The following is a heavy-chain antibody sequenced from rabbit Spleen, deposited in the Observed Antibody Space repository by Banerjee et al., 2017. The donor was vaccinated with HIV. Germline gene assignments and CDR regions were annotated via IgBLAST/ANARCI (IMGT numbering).Heavy chain of an antibody. CDR3: ARDDISSTGYGYASNL. J-gene: IGHJ4*01. CDR2: INAVTGKA. D-gene: IGHD6-1*01. Sequence: QEQLVEYGGDLVQPEGSLTLTCKASGFSFSNKAVMCWVRQAPGKGLEWIACINAVTGKAVYASWAKGRFTFSKTSSTTVTLQMTSLTAADTATYFCARDDISSTGYGYASNLWGQGTLVTVS. V-gene: IGHV1S45*01. CDR1: GFSFSNKAV.